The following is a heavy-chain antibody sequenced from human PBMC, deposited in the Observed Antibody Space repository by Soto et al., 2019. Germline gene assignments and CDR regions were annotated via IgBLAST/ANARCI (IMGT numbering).Heavy chain of an antibody. D-gene: IGHD2-15*01. Sequence: QVQLVQSGAEVKKPGSSVKVSCKASGGTFSSYAISWVRQAPGQGLEWMGGIIPIFGTANYAQKFQGRVTSTADESTSTASMELSSLRSEDTAVYYCASSLVAATDDHYYYYYGMDVWGQGTTVTVSS. CDR1: GGTFSSYA. CDR3: ASSLVAATDDHYYYYYGMDV. J-gene: IGHJ6*02. CDR2: IIPIFGTA. V-gene: IGHV1-69*01.